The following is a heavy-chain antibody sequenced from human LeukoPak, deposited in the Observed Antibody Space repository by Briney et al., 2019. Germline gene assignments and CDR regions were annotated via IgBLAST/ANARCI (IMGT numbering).Heavy chain of an antibody. Sequence: GGSLRLSCAASGFTFSSYGMHLVRQAPGKGLEWVAGIWYDGSNKYYADSVKGRFTISRDNSKNTLYLQMNSLRAEDTAVYYCARETSSSLFFDYWGQGTLVTVSS. CDR1: GFTFSSYG. CDR3: ARETSSSLFFDY. V-gene: IGHV3-33*01. D-gene: IGHD6-13*01. CDR2: IWYDGSNK. J-gene: IGHJ4*02.